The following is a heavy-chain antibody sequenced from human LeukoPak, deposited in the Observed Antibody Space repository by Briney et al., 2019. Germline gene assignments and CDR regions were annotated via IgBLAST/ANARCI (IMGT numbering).Heavy chain of an antibody. J-gene: IGHJ4*02. CDR2: ISSSSSTI. Sequence: GGSLRLSCAASGFTFSSYSMNWVRQAPGKGLEWVSYISSSSSTIYYADSVKGRFTISRDNAKNSLYLQMNNLRAGDTAIYYCAKSGLNRFDYWGQGTLVTVSS. D-gene: IGHD2-15*01. V-gene: IGHV3-48*01. CDR1: GFTFSSYS. CDR3: AKSGLNRFDY.